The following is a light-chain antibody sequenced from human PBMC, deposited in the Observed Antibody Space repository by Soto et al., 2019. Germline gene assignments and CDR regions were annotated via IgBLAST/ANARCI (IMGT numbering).Light chain of an antibody. Sequence: QSLLTQPPSVSGAPGQRVTISCTGSSSNIGAGYDVHWYQQLPGTAPKLLIYGNSNRPSGVPDRFSGSKSGTSASLAITGLQAEDEADYYCQSYDSSLSGPVVFGGGTQLTVL. CDR1: SSNIGAGYD. J-gene: IGLJ2*01. CDR2: GNS. CDR3: QSYDSSLSGPVV. V-gene: IGLV1-40*01.